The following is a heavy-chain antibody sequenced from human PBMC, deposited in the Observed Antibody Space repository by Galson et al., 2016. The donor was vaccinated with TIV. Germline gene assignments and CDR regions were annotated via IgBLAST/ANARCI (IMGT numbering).Heavy chain of an antibody. J-gene: IGHJ6*03. V-gene: IGHV1-69*13. CDR2: IIPSFRAA. Sequence: VKVSCKASGGTFSNYAVSWVRQAPGQGLEWMGRIIPSFRAANSAQKFQGRLTITADESTSTAYMELTSLRSEDTAVYYCAREGAAVTNGYYMDVWGKGTTVTVSS. D-gene: IGHD6-25*01. CDR1: GGTFSNYA. CDR3: AREGAAVTNGYYMDV.